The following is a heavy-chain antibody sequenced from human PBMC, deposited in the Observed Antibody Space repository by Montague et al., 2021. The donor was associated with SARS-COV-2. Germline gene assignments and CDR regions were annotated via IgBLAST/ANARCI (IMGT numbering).Heavy chain of an antibody. CDR1: GGSISSGSYY. V-gene: IGHV4-61*02. CDR2: IYTSGST. J-gene: IGHJ6*02. CDR3: ASEQIVVVPAAPYYYYGMDV. D-gene: IGHD2-2*01. Sequence: TLSLTCTVSGGSISSGSYYWSWIRRPAGKGLEWIGRIYTSGSTNYNPSLKSRVTISVDTSKNQFSLKLSSVTAADTAVYYCASEQIVVVPAAPYYYYGMDVWGQGTTVTVSS.